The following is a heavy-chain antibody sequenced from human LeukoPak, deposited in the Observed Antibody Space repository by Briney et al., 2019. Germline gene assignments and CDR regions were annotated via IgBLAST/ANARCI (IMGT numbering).Heavy chain of an antibody. CDR1: GFTFSSYW. D-gene: IGHD2-15*01. Sequence: PGGSLRLSCAASGFTFSSYWTSWVRQAPGKVLEWVANIKQDGSDKYYVDSVKGRFTISRDNAKNSLYLQMNSLRAEDTAVYYCARSLGYCSAGSCFPFDYWGQGTLVTVSS. CDR2: IKQDGSDK. CDR3: ARSLGYCSAGSCFPFDY. J-gene: IGHJ4*02. V-gene: IGHV3-7*05.